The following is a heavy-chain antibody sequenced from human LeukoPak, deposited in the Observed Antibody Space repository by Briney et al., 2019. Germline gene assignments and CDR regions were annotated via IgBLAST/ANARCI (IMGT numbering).Heavy chain of an antibody. V-gene: IGHV3-33*01. D-gene: IGHD5-12*01. J-gene: IGHJ4*02. CDR1: GFTFSSYG. CDR3: ARPSSSGDIGCDY. CDR2: IWDDGSNK. Sequence: PGGSLRLSCAASGFTFSSYGMHWVRQAPGKGLEWVAVIWDDGSNKYYADSVKGRFTISRENSKNTLYLQMNSLRAEDTAVYYCARPSSSGDIGCDYWGQGTLVTVSS.